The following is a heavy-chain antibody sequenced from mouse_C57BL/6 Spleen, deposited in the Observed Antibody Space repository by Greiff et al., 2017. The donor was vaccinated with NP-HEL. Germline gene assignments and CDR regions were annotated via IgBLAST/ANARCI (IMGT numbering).Heavy chain of an antibody. J-gene: IGHJ2*01. CDR3: ARSRSLYFDY. CDR2: ISYDGSN. CDR1: GYSITSGYY. Sequence: VQLQQSGPGLVKPSQSLSLTCSVTGYSITSGYYWNWIRQFPGNKLEWMGYISYDGSNNYNPSLKNRISITRDTSKNQFFLKLNSVTTEDTATYYCARSRSLYFDYWGQGTTLTVSS. V-gene: IGHV3-6*01.